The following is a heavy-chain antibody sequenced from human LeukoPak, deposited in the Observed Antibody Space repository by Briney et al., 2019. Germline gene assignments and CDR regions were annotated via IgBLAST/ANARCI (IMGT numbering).Heavy chain of an antibody. CDR1: GYTFTVYY. CDR2: INPNSGGT. CDR3: ARASKGETTVRPYDYYYGMDV. D-gene: IGHD4-17*01. V-gene: IGHV1-2*02. Sequence: ASVKLSCKASGYTFTVYYMHWVRQAPGQGHEWMGWINPNSGGTNYAQKFQGRVTMTRDTSISTAYMELSRLRSDDTAVYYCARASKGETTVRPYDYYYGMDVWGQGTTVTVSS. J-gene: IGHJ6*02.